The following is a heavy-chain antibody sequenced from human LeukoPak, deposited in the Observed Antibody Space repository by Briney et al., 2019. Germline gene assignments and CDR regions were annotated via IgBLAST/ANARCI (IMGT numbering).Heavy chain of an antibody. D-gene: IGHD2-2*01. Sequence: SETLSLTCTVSGVSITAYQWYWIRQPPGRGLEWVGYTQSSGINDYNPSLKSRVTISKDTSKNHFSLRLSSVTAADTALYYCATNAGPAPHDAFDIWGQGTMVTVSS. CDR1: GVSITAYQ. CDR3: ATNAGPAPHDAFDI. J-gene: IGHJ3*02. CDR2: TQSSGIN. V-gene: IGHV4-4*08.